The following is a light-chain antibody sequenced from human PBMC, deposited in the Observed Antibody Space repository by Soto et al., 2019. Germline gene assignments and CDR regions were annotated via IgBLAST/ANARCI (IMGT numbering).Light chain of an antibody. CDR3: QQSYSTLYT. J-gene: IGKJ2*01. CDR1: QSISSW. Sequence: DIQMTQSPSTLSASVGDRVTITCRASQSISSWLAWYQQKPGKAPKLLIYDASSLESGVPSRFSGSGSGTDFTLTISSLQPEDFATYYCQQSYSTLYTFGQGTKLEIK. V-gene: IGKV1-5*01. CDR2: DAS.